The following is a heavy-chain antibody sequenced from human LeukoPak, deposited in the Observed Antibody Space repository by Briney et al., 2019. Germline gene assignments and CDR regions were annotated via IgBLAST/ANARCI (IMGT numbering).Heavy chain of an antibody. D-gene: IGHD4-17*01. Sequence: SETLSLTCTVSGGSISSYYWSWIRQPAGKGREWIGRIYTSGSTNYNPSLKSRVTMSVDTSKNQFSLKLSSVTAADTAVYYCAREPNYGDYLDYWGQGTLVTVSS. CDR2: IYTSGST. CDR1: GGSISSYY. V-gene: IGHV4-4*07. J-gene: IGHJ4*02. CDR3: AREPNYGDYLDY.